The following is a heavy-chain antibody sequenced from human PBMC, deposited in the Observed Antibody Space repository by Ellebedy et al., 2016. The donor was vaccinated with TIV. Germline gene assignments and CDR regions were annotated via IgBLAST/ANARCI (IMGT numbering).Heavy chain of an antibody. CDR1: GFTFSSYG. D-gene: IGHD3-22*01. V-gene: IGHV3-33*01. Sequence: PGGSLRLSCAASGFTFSSYGMHWVRQAPGKGLEWVAVIWYDGSNKYYADSVKGRFTISRDNSKNTLYLQMNSLRAEDTAVYYCARDQYYYDSSGYGMDVWGQGTTVTVSS. J-gene: IGHJ6*02. CDR2: IWYDGSNK. CDR3: ARDQYYYDSSGYGMDV.